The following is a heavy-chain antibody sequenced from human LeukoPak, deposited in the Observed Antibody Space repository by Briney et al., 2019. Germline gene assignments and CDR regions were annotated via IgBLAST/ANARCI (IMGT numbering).Heavy chain of an antibody. CDR2: IKSKTAGGTA. CDR3: TTEPYYPGSGSLDS. CDR1: GLTFSTAW. V-gene: IGHV3-15*01. D-gene: IGHD3-10*01. J-gene: IGHJ4*02. Sequence: GGSLRLSCAASGLTFSTAWMSWVRQPPGKGLEWVGRIKSKTAGGTADYAAPMKGRFTISRDDSKNTLYLQMNSLKTEDTAVYYCTTEPYYPGSGSLDSWGQGTLVAVSS.